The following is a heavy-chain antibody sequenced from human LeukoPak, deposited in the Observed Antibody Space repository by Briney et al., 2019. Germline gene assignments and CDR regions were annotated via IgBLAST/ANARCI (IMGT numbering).Heavy chain of an antibody. CDR1: GFTFSSYG. CDR2: ISYDGSNK. D-gene: IGHD2/OR15-2a*01. CDR3: ARGENSKTYPVSGY. Sequence: PGKSLRPSCAASGFTFSSYGMHWVRQAPGKGLEWVAVISYDGSNKYYIDSVKGRFTISRDNSKNTLYLQMNSLRAEDTAVYYCARGENSKTYPVSGYWGQGTLVTVSS. J-gene: IGHJ4*02. V-gene: IGHV3-30*03.